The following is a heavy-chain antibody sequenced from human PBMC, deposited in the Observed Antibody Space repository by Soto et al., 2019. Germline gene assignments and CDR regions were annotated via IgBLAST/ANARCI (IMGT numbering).Heavy chain of an antibody. CDR2: IYYSGST. CDR3: ARHGVRIDY. CDR1: DGNIRSYG. V-gene: IGHV4-59*08. J-gene: IGHJ4*02. D-gene: IGHD2-21*01. Sequence: TSVTKCVTSTVADGNIRSYGWSWIRQPTGKGLEWIGYIYYSGSTNYNPSLKSRVTISVDTSKNQFSLKLSSVTAADTAVNYCARHGVRIDYWGQGTLVTVSS.